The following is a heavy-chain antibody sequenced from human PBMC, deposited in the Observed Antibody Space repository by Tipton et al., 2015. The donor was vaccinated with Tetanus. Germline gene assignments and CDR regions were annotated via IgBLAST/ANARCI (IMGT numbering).Heavy chain of an antibody. J-gene: IGHJ5*02. D-gene: IGHD1-26*01. V-gene: IGHV4-59*01. Sequence: TLSLTCTVSGGSINPYYWSWIRQPPGRGLEWIGYVYSSESTYYNPSLKGRVTISVDTSTTQFSLRLNSVTAADTAIYYCARDHRLSASYAGWFDPWGQGTLVTVSS. CDR3: ARDHRLSASYAGWFDP. CDR2: VYSSEST. CDR1: GGSINPYY.